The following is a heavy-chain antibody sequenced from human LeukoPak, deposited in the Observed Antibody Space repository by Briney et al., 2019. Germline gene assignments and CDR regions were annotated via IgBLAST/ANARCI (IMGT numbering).Heavy chain of an antibody. CDR2: ISSNGGST. J-gene: IGHJ6*03. CDR3: AKENYYYYYMDV. V-gene: IGHV3-64*01. CDR1: GFTFSSYT. Sequence: GSLRLSCAASGFTFSSYTMHWVRQAPGKGLEYVSVISSNGGSTYYANSVKGRFTISRDNSKSTLYLQMGSLRAEDMAVYYCAKENYYYYYMDVWGKGTTVTVSS.